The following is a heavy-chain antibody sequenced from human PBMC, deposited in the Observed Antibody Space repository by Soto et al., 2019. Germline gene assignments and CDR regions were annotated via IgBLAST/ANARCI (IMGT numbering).Heavy chain of an antibody. CDR1: GDSVSSNSAA. V-gene: IGHV6-1*01. D-gene: IGHD6-19*01. CDR2: TYYRSKWYN. CDR3: ARENSSLVPRPGYSSGWYLGCFDY. J-gene: IGHJ4*02. Sequence: PSQTLSLTCAISGDSVSSNSAAWNWIRKSPSRGLEWLGRTYYRSKWYNDYAVSVKSRITINPDTSKNQFSLQLNSVTPEDTAVYYCARENSSLVPRPGYSSGWYLGCFDYWGQGTLVTVSS.